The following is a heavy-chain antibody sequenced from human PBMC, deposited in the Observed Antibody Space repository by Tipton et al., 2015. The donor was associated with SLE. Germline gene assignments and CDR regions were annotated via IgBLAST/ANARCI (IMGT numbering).Heavy chain of an antibody. D-gene: IGHD3-22*01. V-gene: IGHV3-48*03. CDR3: ARSLDSSGTFDY. J-gene: IGHJ4*02. CDR1: GFTFSHYA. Sequence: SLRLSCAASGFTFSHYAIHWVRQVPGKGLEWVSGISASGGSTYYADSVKGRFTISRDNAKNSLYLQMNSLRAEDTAVYYCARSLDSSGTFDYWGQGTLVTVSS. CDR2: ISASGGST.